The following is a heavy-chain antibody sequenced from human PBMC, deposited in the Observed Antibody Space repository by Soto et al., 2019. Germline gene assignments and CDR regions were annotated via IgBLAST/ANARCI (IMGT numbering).Heavy chain of an antibody. D-gene: IGHD3-9*01. V-gene: IGHV3-48*02. J-gene: IGHJ5*02. Sequence: PGGSLRLSCAASGFTFSSYSMNWVRQAPGKGLEWVSYISSSSSTIYYADSVKGRFTISRDNAKNSLYLQMNSLRDEDTAVYYCARGLRYFDSNQQKLIGWFDPWGQGTLVTVSS. CDR3: ARGLRYFDSNQQKLIGWFDP. CDR2: ISSSSSTI. CDR1: GFTFSSYS.